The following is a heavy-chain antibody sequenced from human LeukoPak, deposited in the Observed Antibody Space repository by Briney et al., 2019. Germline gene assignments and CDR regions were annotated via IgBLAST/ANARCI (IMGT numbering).Heavy chain of an antibody. V-gene: IGHV4-59*01. J-gene: IGHJ4*02. CDR3: ARQHSSGWYYFDS. Sequence: PSETPSLTCTVSGVSISGYYCSWIRKPPGKGLEWIGYLYYPGSTKYNPSLKSRVSISLDTSKNVFSLKLSSVTATDTAVYYCARQHSSGWYYFDSWGQGTPVTVSS. CDR1: GVSISGYY. D-gene: IGHD6-19*01. CDR2: LYYPGST.